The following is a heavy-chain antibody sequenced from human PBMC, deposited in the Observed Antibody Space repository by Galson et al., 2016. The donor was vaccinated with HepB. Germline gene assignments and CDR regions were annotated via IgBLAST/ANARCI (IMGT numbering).Heavy chain of an antibody. Sequence: SLRLSCAGFGFIFNKAWINWVRQAPGKGLEWVGRIQSKTDGGTIDYAAPVKGRFTISRDDSKKTLYLQMNRLKIEDTAVYYCTAGDVSRYFDWPRGKYSYFYGMDVWGQGTTVTVSS. V-gene: IGHV3-15*07. CDR1: GFIFNKAW. D-gene: IGHD3-9*01. J-gene: IGHJ6*02. CDR2: IQSKTDGGTI. CDR3: TAGDVSRYFDWPRGKYSYFYGMDV.